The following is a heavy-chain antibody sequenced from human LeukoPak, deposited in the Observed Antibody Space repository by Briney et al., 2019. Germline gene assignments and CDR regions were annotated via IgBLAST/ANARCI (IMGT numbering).Heavy chain of an antibody. D-gene: IGHD2-15*01. J-gene: IGHJ4*02. V-gene: IGHV4-34*01. CDR3: ARDRASAGGFDY. CDR1: GGSLREYY. Sequence: SETLSLTCAVYGGSLREYYWSWIRQPPGKGLEWIGEINHSLSTNYNPSLQSRVTISVATSKNQFSLKLSSVTAADTALYYCARDRASAGGFDYWGQGTLVTVSS. CDR2: INHSLST.